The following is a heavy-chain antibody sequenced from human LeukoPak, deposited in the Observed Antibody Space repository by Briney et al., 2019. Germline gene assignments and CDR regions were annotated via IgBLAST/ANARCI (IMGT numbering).Heavy chain of an antibody. CDR3: ARGGQAPFGY. CDR1: GGSISSGGYS. V-gene: IGHV4-30-2*01. CDR2: IYHSGST. J-gene: IGHJ4*02. Sequence: TPSETLSLTCAVSGGSISSGGYSWSWIRQPPGKGLEWIGYIYHSGSTYYNPSLKSRVTISVDRSKNQFSLKLSSVTAADTAVYYCARGGQAPFGYWGQGTLVTVSS.